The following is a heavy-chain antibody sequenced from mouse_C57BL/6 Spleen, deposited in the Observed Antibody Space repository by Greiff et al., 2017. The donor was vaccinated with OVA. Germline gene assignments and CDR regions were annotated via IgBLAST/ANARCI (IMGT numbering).Heavy chain of an antibody. D-gene: IGHD1-1*01. Sequence: VQGVESGPELVKPGASVKISCKASGYAFSSSWMNWVKQRPGTGLEWIGRIYPGDGDTNYNGKFKGKATLTADKSSSTAYMQLSSLTSEDSAVYFCAREALRVYGSSPYWYFDVWGTGTTVTVSS. CDR3: AREALRVYGSSPYWYFDV. J-gene: IGHJ1*03. CDR1: GYAFSSSW. V-gene: IGHV1-82*01. CDR2: IYPGDGDT.